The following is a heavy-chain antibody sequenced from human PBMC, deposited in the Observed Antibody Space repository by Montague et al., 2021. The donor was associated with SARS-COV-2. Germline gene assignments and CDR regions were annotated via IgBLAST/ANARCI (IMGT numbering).Heavy chain of an antibody. D-gene: IGHD6-13*01. V-gene: IGHV2-70*20. Sequence: PALVKPTQTLTLTCTFSGFSLSTSGMCVSWVRQPPGKALEWLALIDWDDDKYHSTSLKTRLTISKDTSKNQVVLTMTNMDPVDTATYYCARIFDSSWPTFDYGGQGTLVTVSS. J-gene: IGHJ4*02. CDR1: GFSLSTSGMC. CDR3: ARIFDSSWPTFDY. CDR2: IDWDDDK.